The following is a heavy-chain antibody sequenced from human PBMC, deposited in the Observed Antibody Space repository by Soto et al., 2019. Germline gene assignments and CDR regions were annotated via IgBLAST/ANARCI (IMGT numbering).Heavy chain of an antibody. V-gene: IGHV3-74*01. CDR3: ARGAYMIRGIINYYFDY. CDR2: INKDESST. D-gene: IGHD3-10*01. Sequence: PGGSLRLSCAASGFTFSSNWMHWVRQAPGKGLVWVSRINKDESSTNYADSVKGRFTISRDNAKNTLYLEVNSLRVEGTAVYYCARGAYMIRGIINYYFDYWGQGTLVTVS. CDR1: GFTFSSNW. J-gene: IGHJ4*02.